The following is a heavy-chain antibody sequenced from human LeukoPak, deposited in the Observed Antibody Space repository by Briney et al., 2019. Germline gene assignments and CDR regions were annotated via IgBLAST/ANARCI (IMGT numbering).Heavy chain of an antibody. CDR2: IIPIFGTA. D-gene: IGHD3-3*01. V-gene: IGHV1-69*13. J-gene: IGHJ3*02. Sequence: SVKVSCKASGGTFSSYAITWVRQAPGQGLEWMGGIIPIFGTANYAQKFQGRVTITADESTSTAYVELSSLRSEDTAVYYCARVWVTIFGVAEGAFDIWGQGTMVTVSS. CDR1: GGTFSSYA. CDR3: ARVWVTIFGVAEGAFDI.